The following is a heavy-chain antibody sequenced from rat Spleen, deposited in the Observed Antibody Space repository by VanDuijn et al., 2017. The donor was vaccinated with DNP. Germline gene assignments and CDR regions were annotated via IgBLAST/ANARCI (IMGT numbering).Heavy chain of an antibody. V-gene: IGHV2-77*01. CDR2: IWGDGST. CDR1: GFSLTSYG. J-gene: IGHJ2*01. CDR3: AEETTGVY. D-gene: IGHD1-1*01. Sequence: QVQMKETGPGLVQTTQTLSVTCTVSGFSLTSYGVHWVRQAPGKGLEWMGIIWGDGSTNYNSALKSRLSINRDTSKSQVFLTMNSLQTDDTAVYYCAEETTGVYWGQGVMVTVSS.